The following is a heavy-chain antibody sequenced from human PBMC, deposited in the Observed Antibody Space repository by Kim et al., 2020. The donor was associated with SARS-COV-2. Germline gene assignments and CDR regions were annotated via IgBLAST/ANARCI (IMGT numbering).Heavy chain of an antibody. CDR3: ARAAVGLIDY. J-gene: IGHJ4*02. V-gene: IGHV3-53*01. D-gene: IGHD6-19*01. CDR2: ST. Sequence: STYYAAAVKGRFTISRDNSKNTRYLQMNSLRAEDTAVYYCARAAVGLIDYWGQGTLVTVSS.